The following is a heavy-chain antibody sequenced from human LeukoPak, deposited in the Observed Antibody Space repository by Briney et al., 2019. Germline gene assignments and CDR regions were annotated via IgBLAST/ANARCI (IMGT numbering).Heavy chain of an antibody. CDR2: ISWDGGST. D-gene: IGHD1-1*01. CDR1: GFTFDDYA. Sequence: GGSLRLSCAASGFTFDDYAMHWVRQAPGKGLEWVSLISWDGGSTYYADSVKGRFTISRDNSKNYLYLQMNSLRAEDTALYYCAKGLEREYYYYYYGMDVWGKGTTVTVSS. V-gene: IGHV3-43D*04. CDR3: AKGLEREYYYYYYGMDV. J-gene: IGHJ6*04.